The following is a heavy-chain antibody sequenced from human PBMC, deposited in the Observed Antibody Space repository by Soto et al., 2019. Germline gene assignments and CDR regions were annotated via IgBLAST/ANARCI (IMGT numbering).Heavy chain of an antibody. CDR1: GGSLGTYY. Sequence: SENLSLTCPVSGGSLGTYYWSWVRQPAGKGLEWIGRIYTSGSTNYNPSLTSRVTMSVDTSKNQFSLKLNSVTAADTAVYYCARAIYYDSSGFLFDYWGQGTLVTVSS. CDR2: IYTSGST. J-gene: IGHJ4*02. V-gene: IGHV4-4*07. CDR3: ARAIYYDSSGFLFDY. D-gene: IGHD3-22*01.